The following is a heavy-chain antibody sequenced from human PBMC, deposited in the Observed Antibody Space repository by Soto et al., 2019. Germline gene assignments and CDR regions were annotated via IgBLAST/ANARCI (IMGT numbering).Heavy chain of an antibody. J-gene: IGHJ4*02. V-gene: IGHV4-4*02. CDR2: IYHSGST. Sequence: QVQLQESGPGLVKPSGTLSLTCAVSGGSISSSNWWSWVRQPPGKGLEWIGEIYHSGSTNYNPSRRARVCTAVDKSRHQFSLKLSSVTAADTAVYYCARWCSGGGVDYWGQGTLVTVSS. CDR1: GGSISSSNW. CDR3: ARWCSGGGVDY. D-gene: IGHD2-15*01.